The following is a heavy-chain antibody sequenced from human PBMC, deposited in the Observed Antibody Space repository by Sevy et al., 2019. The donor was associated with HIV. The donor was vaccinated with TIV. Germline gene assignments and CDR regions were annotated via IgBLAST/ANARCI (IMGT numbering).Heavy chain of an antibody. Sequence: GGSLRLSCAASGFTFSDHYMEWVRQAPGKGLEWVGRIRNKADSYTTEYAASVKGRFTNSRDDSKNSLYLLMNSLKTEETAGYYCATHAGIAAAGRVFDYWGQGTLVTVSS. D-gene: IGHD6-13*01. CDR3: ATHAGIAAAGRVFDY. CDR2: IRNKADSYTT. J-gene: IGHJ4*02. CDR1: GFTFSDHY. V-gene: IGHV3-72*01.